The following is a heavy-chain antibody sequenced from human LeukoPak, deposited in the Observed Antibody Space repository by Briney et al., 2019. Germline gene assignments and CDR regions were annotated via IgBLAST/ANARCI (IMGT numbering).Heavy chain of an antibody. CDR2: IYYSGST. CDR3: ARHIFYYGSGSPHFDY. Sequence: SETLSLTCTVSGGSISSYYWSWIRQPPGKGLEWNGYIYYSGSTNYNPSLKSRVTISVDTSKNQFSLKLSSVTAADTAVYYCARHIFYYGSGSPHFDYWGQGTLVTVSS. CDR1: GGSISSYY. J-gene: IGHJ4*02. D-gene: IGHD3-10*01. V-gene: IGHV4-59*08.